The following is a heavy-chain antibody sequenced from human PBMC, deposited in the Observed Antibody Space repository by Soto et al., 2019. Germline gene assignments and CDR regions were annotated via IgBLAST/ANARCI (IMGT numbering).Heavy chain of an antibody. Sequence: EVQLVESGGGLVKPGASLRPSCAASGFTFSNAWMNWVRQAPGKGLEWVGRIKSKTDGGTIDYAAPVRGRFTISRDDSKNTLYLQMNSLKTEDTAIYYCSTVGYRGGSSHWGQGTLVTVSS. CDR2: IKSKTDGGTI. J-gene: IGHJ4*02. V-gene: IGHV3-15*07. CDR1: GFTFSNAW. D-gene: IGHD2-21*01. CDR3: STVGYRGGSSH.